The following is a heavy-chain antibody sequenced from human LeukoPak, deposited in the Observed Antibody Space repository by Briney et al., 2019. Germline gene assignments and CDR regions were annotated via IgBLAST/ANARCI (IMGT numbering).Heavy chain of an antibody. Sequence: ASVKVSCKASGYTFTSDGISWVRQAPGQGLEWMGWISAYNGNTNYAQKLQGRVTMTTDTSTSTAYMELRSLRSDDTAVYYCARWVGWLVYEGAFDIWGQGTMVTVSS. J-gene: IGHJ3*02. D-gene: IGHD6-19*01. V-gene: IGHV1-18*01. CDR2: ISAYNGNT. CDR1: GYTFTSDG. CDR3: ARWVGWLVYEGAFDI.